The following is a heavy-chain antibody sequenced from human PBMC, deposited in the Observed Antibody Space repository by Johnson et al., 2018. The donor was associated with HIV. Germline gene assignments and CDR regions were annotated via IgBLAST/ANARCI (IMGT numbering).Heavy chain of an antibody. CDR3: AKEDYYGSGSYDAFDI. D-gene: IGHD3-10*01. CDR2: IRYDGSNK. Sequence: QVQLVESGGGVVQPGGSLRLSCAASGFTFSSYGMHWVRQAPGKGLEWVAFIRYDGSNKYYADSVKGRFTISRDNSKNTLYLQMKSLRAEDTAVYYCAKEDYYGSGSYDAFDIWGQGTMVTVSS. V-gene: IGHV3-30*02. J-gene: IGHJ3*02. CDR1: GFTFSSYG.